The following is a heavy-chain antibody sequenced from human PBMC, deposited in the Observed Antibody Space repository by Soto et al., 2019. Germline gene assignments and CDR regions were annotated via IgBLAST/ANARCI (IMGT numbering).Heavy chain of an antibody. CDR1: GGTFSSYA. V-gene: IGHV1-69*10. CDR2: IIPILGIA. Sequence: ASVKVSCKASGGTFSSYAISWVRQAPGQGLEWMGGIIPILGIANYAQKFQGRVTITADKSTSTAYMELSSLRSEDTAVYYCARNRREDTAMTDYYYYGMDVWGQGTTVTVSS. D-gene: IGHD5-18*01. CDR3: ARNRREDTAMTDYYYYGMDV. J-gene: IGHJ6*02.